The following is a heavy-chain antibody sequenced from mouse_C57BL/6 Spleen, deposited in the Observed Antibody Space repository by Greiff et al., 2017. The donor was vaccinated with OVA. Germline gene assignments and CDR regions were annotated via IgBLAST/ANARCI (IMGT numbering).Heavy chain of an antibody. CDR1: GYTFTSYW. D-gene: IGHD1-1*01. CDR3: ARRGGSSYVWYFDV. J-gene: IGHJ1*03. CDR2: IDPNSGGT. V-gene: IGHV1-72*01. Sequence: VKLQQPGAELVKPGASVKLSCKASGYTFTSYWMHWVKQRPGRGLEWIGRIDPNSGGTKYNEKFKSKATLTVDKPSSTAYMQLSSLTSEDSAVYYCARRGGSSYVWYFDVWGTGTTVTVSS.